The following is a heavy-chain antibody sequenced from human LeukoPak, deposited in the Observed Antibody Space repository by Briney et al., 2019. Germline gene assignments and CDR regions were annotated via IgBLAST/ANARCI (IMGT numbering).Heavy chain of an antibody. CDR2: INPNSGGT. D-gene: IGHD6-13*01. J-gene: IGHJ4*02. CDR1: GYTFTGYY. V-gene: IGHV1-2*04. Sequence: GASVKVSCKASGYTFTGYYMHWVRPAPGQGLEWMGWINPNSGGTNYAQKFQGWVTMTRDTSISTAYMELSRLRSDDTAVYYCAREPPSKFSKVFQQPTYYFDYWGQGTLVTVSS. CDR3: AREPPSKFSKVFQQPTYYFDY.